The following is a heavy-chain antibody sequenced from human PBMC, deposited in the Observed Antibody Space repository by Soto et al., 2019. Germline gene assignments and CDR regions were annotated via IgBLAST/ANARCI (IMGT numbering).Heavy chain of an antibody. CDR1: GFTFSSYS. V-gene: IGHV3-21*01. CDR2: ISSSSSYI. J-gene: IGHJ4*02. D-gene: IGHD6-19*01. CDR3: ARDVAVAGTDFDY. Sequence: GSLRLSCAASGFTFSSYSMTWVRQAPGKGLEWVSSISSSSSYIYYADSVKGRFTISRGNAKNSLYLQMNSLRAADTAVYYCARDVAVAGTDFDYWGQGALGTVSS.